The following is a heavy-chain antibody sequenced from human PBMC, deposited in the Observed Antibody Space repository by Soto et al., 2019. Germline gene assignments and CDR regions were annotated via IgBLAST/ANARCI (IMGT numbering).Heavy chain of an antibody. Sequence: QLQLQESGPGLVKTSETLSLTCTVSGGSISSSSDYWGWIRQPPGKGLEWIANVYYSGSTSYNPSLESRVTTSVDTSKNLFSLKLSSVTAADTAVYYCAVVRSSAWSGDYFDYWGQGTLVTVSS. CDR2: VYYSGST. V-gene: IGHV4-39*01. D-gene: IGHD6-19*01. CDR3: AVVRSSAWSGDYFDY. CDR1: GGSISSSSDY. J-gene: IGHJ4*02.